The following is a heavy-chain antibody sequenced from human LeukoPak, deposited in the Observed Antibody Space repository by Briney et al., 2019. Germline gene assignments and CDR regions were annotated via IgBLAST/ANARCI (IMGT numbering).Heavy chain of an antibody. Sequence: GFLRLSCAASGFTFSSYGMHWVRQAPGKGLGWVAVISYDGSNKYYAASVKGRFTISSDNSKNTLYLQMNSLRAEDTAVYYCAKGRLGGSSSWDAFDYWGQGTLVTVSS. V-gene: IGHV3-30*18. D-gene: IGHD6-13*01. CDR2: ISYDGSNK. CDR1: GFTFSSYG. J-gene: IGHJ4*02. CDR3: AKGRLGGSSSWDAFDY.